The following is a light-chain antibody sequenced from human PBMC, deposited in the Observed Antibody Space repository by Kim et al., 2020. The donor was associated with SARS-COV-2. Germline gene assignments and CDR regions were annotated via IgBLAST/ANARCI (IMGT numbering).Light chain of an antibody. CDR1: KLGDKY. Sequence: VSPGKTASITCSGDKLGDKYACWYQQKPGQSPVLVIYQDRKRPSGIPERFSGSNSGNKATLTISGTQAMDEADYYCQAWDSSTEVFGTGTKVTVL. V-gene: IGLV3-1*01. CDR3: QAWDSSTEV. J-gene: IGLJ1*01. CDR2: QDR.